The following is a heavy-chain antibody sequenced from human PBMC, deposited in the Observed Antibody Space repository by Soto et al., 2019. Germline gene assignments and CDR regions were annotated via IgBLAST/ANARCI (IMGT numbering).Heavy chain of an antibody. V-gene: IGHV5-10-1*01. Sequence: PGESLKISCKGSGYSFTSYWISWVRQMPGKGLEWMGRIDPSDSYTNYSPSFQGHVTISADKSISTAYLQWSSLKASDTAMYYCARRHHYSNYVGFDYGGQGTLVTVSS. D-gene: IGHD4-4*01. J-gene: IGHJ4*02. CDR1: GYSFTSYW. CDR3: ARRHHYSNYVGFDY. CDR2: IDPSDSYT.